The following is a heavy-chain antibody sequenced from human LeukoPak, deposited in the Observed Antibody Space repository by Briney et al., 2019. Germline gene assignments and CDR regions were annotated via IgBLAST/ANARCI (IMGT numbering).Heavy chain of an antibody. CDR2: TYYRSKWYS. CDR3: ARAYNWNLDY. D-gene: IGHD1-1*01. CDR1: GDSVSSNSVA. J-gene: IGHJ4*02. Sequence: SQTLSLTCAISGDSVSSNSVAWNWIRQSPSRGLEWLGRTYYRSKWYSEYAVSVKSRITISPDTSKNQFSLQLDSVTPEDTAVYYCARAYNWNLDYWGQGALVTVSS. V-gene: IGHV6-1*01.